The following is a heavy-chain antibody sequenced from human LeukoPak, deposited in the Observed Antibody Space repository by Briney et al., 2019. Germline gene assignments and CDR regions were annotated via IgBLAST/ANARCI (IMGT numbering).Heavy chain of an antibody. CDR2: INHSGST. Sequence: SETPSLTCAVYGGSFSGYYWSWIRQPPGKGLEWIGEINHSGSTNYNPSLKSRVTISVDTSKNQFSLKLSSVTAADTAVYYCARAWSCSGGSCYGALGYWGQGTLVTVSS. CDR1: GGSFSGYY. CDR3: ARAWSCSGGSCYGALGY. V-gene: IGHV4-34*01. J-gene: IGHJ4*02. D-gene: IGHD2-15*01.